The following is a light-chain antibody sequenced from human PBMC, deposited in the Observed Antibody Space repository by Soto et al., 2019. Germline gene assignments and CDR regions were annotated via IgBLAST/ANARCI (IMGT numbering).Light chain of an antibody. J-gene: IGLJ1*01. CDR3: QSYDRSLSGYV. CDR1: LAVYD. Sequence: QSVLTQPPSLSGAPGQRVTTSCTGLAVYDVHWYQHLPGAAPKLLIYVTDNRAPGVPDRFSGSKSGTSASLAITGLQAEDEADYYCQSYDRSLSGYVLGTGTKVTVL. V-gene: IGLV1-40*01. CDR2: VTD.